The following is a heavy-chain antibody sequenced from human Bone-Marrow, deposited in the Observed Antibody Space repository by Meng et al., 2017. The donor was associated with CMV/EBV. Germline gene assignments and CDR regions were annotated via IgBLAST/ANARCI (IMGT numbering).Heavy chain of an antibody. CDR3: AKDPTPYSDFWSGSYSDY. J-gene: IGHJ4*02. CDR1: GFTFSSYG. V-gene: IGHV3-30*02. D-gene: IGHD3-3*01. CDR2: IRYDGSNK. Sequence: GESLKISCAASGFTFSSYGMHWVRQAPGKGLEWVAFIRYDGSNKYYEESVKGRFIISRDNSKNTLYLQMNSLRAEDTAVYYCAKDPTPYSDFWSGSYSDYWGQGTLVTVSS.